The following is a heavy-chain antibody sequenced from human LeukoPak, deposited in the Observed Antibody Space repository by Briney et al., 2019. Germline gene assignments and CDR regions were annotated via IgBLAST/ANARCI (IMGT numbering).Heavy chain of an antibody. CDR2: IKQDGSEK. J-gene: IGHJ4*02. Sequence: GGSLRLSCAASGFTFSSYWMSWVRQAPGKGLEWVANIKQDGSEKYYADSVKGRFTISRDNAKNSLYLQMNSLRAEDTAVYYCARDQYSSSWYDPADYWGQGTLVTVSS. V-gene: IGHV3-7*01. D-gene: IGHD6-13*01. CDR1: GFTFSSYW. CDR3: ARDQYSSSWYDPADY.